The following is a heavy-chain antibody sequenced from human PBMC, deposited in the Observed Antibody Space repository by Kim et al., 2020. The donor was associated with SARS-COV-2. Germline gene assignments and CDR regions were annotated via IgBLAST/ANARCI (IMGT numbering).Heavy chain of an antibody. CDR3: VYGKTSGDY. CDR1: GFTFSSYW. V-gene: IGHV3-7*01. CDR2: IKQDGSEK. D-gene: IGHD2-8*01. Sequence: GGSLRLSCAASGFTFSSYWMTWVRQAPGKGLEWVANIKQDGSEKYYVDSVKGRFTISRDNAKNSLYLQMNSLRAADTAVYYCVYGKTSGDYWGQGTLVTDSS. J-gene: IGHJ4*02.